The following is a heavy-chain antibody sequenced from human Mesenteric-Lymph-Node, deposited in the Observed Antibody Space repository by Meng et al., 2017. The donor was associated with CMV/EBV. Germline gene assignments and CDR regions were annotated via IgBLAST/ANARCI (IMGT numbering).Heavy chain of an antibody. J-gene: IGHJ6*02. D-gene: IGHD3-3*01. Sequence: GESLKISCAASGFTFSSYWMSWVRQAPGKGLEWVASIRLDGGEKHYVDSVEGRFTISRDNAKNSLHLQMNSLRTEDTAVYYCARDSAIHYDFSSGYLSNGLDVWGQGTTVTVSS. V-gene: IGHV3-7*01. CDR1: GFTFSSYW. CDR3: ARDSAIHYDFSSGYLSNGLDV. CDR2: IRLDGGEK.